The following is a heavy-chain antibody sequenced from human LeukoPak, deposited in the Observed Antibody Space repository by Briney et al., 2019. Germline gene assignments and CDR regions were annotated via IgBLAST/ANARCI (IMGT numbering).Heavy chain of an antibody. D-gene: IGHD4-23*01. V-gene: IGHV5-51*01. J-gene: IGHJ4*02. CDR3: ARWVSAHYCHY. CDR2: IYPGDSDT. CDR1: GYSFTNYW. Sequence: GESLKISCRGSGYSFTNYWIGWVRQMPGKGLEWMGIIYPGDSDTRYSPSFQGQVTISADKSISTAYLQRSSLKVSDTAMYYCARWVSAHYCHYWGQGTLVTVSS.